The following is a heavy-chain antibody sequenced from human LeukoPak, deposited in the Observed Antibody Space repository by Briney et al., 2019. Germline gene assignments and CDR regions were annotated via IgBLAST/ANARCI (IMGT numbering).Heavy chain of an antibody. Sequence: SGPTLVNPTQTLTLTCTFSGFSLSTSGMRVSWIRQPPGKALEWLARIDWDDDKFYSTSLKTRLTISKDTSKNQVVLTMTDMDPVDTATYYCARLNSGTYLDYWGQGTLVTVSS. J-gene: IGHJ4*02. D-gene: IGHD1-26*01. CDR2: IDWDDDK. V-gene: IGHV2-70*04. CDR3: ARLNSGTYLDY. CDR1: GFSLSTSGMR.